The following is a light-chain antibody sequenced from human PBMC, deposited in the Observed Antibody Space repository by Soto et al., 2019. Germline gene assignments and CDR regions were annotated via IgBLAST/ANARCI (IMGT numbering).Light chain of an antibody. V-gene: IGLV2-14*03. CDR1: RTDVDGYDY. CDR2: DVY. Sequence: QSVLTQPASVSGSPGQSIAISCTGVRTDVDGYDYVSWYQQHPGQAPQLLIYDVYNRPSGVSHRFSGSKSGDTASLTISGLQAEDEAEYYSTSYTNSTPFYVFGTGTKVTVL. CDR3: TSYTNSTPFYV. J-gene: IGLJ1*01.